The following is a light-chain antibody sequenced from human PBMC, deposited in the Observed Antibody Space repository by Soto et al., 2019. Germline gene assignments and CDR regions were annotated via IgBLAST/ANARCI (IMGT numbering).Light chain of an antibody. CDR1: SSNIGTGYD. CDR3: QSYDSSLSGFV. V-gene: IGLV1-40*01. CDR2: GNN. J-gene: IGLJ1*01. Sequence: QSVLTQPPSVSGAPGRRVTISCTGSSSNIGTGYDVHWYQQLPGTAPKLVIYGNNNRPSGVPDRFSGSKSGTSASLAITGLQAEDEADYYCQSYDSSLSGFVFGTGTKLTVL.